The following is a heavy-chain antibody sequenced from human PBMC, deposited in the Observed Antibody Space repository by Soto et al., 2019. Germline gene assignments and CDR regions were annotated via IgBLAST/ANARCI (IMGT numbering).Heavy chain of an antibody. V-gene: IGHV1-46*03. CDR1: GYTFTSYY. J-gene: IGHJ4*02. D-gene: IGHD2-2*01. Sequence: QVQLVQSGAEVKKPGASVKVSCKASGYTFTSYYMHWVRQAPGQGLEWMGIINPSGGSTSYAQKFQCRVTMTRDTSTSTVYMELSSLRSEDTAVYYCARGGGVVVPAARCEYWGQGTLVTVSS. CDR2: INPSGGST. CDR3: ARGGGVVVPAARCEY.